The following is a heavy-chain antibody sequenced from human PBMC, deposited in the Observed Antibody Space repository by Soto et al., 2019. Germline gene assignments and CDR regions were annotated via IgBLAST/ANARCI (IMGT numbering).Heavy chain of an antibody. CDR3: ASQADVAGYEPAQFDY. D-gene: IGHD6-19*01. V-gene: IGHV3-7*01. Sequence: GGSLRLSCAASGFTFSSYWMSWVRQAPGKGLEWVANIKQDGSEKYYVDSVKGRFTISRDNAKNSLYLQMNSLRAEDTAVYYCASQADVAGYEPAQFDYWGQGTLVTVSS. J-gene: IGHJ4*02. CDR1: GFTFSSYW. CDR2: IKQDGSEK.